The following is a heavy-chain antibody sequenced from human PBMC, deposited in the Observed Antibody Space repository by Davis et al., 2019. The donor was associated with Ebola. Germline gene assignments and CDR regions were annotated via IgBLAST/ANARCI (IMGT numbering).Heavy chain of an antibody. Sequence: SGPTLVKPTQTLTLTCTFSGFSLSTSGVGVGWIRQPPGKALEWLALIYWDDDKRYSPSLKSRLTITKDTSKNQVVLTMTNMDPVDTATYYCAHRLEICQDRPGDCYPAEYFQHWGQGTLVTVSS. V-gene: IGHV2-5*02. CDR3: AHRLEICQDRPGDCYPAEYFQH. J-gene: IGHJ1*01. CDR2: IYWDDDK. D-gene: IGHD2-21*02. CDR1: GFSLSTSGVG.